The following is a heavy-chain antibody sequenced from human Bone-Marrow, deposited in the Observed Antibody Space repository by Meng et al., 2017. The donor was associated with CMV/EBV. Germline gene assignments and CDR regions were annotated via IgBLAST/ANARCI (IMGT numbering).Heavy chain of an antibody. Sequence: GESLKFSCAASGFTFSSYAMHWVRQAPGKGLEWVAVISYDGSNKYYADSVKGRFTISRDNSKNTLYLQMNSLRAEDTAVYYCAKEAPYNWNTFDIWGQGTMVTVSS. D-gene: IGHD1/OR15-1a*01. CDR1: GFTFSSYA. J-gene: IGHJ3*02. V-gene: IGHV3-30*04. CDR3: AKEAPYNWNTFDI. CDR2: ISYDGSNK.